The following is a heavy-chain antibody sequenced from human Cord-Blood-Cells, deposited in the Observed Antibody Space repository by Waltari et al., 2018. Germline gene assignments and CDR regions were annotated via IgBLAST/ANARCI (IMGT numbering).Heavy chain of an antibody. Sequence: QVQLVQSGAEVKKPGASVKVSCKASGYTFTSYDINWVRQATGQGLEWSGWRNPNSGNTGYAQKFQGRVTMTRNTSISTAYMELSSLRSEDTAVYYCAREVQGFYYWYCDLWGRCTLVTVSS. CDR3: AREVQGFYYWYCDL. CDR1: GYTFTSYD. CDR2: RNPNSGNT. V-gene: IGHV1-8*01. D-gene: IGHD3-10*01. J-gene: IGHJ2*01.